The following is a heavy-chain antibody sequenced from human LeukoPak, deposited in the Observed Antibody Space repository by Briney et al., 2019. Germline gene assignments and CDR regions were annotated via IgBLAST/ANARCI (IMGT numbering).Heavy chain of an antibody. J-gene: IGHJ4*02. CDR1: GYSISSGYY. V-gene: IGHV4-38-2*02. D-gene: IGHD1-26*01. CDR2: IYHSGST. CDR3: ARDKGGSYEFDY. Sequence: TSETLSLTCTVSGYSISSGYYWGWIRQPPGKGLEWIGSIYHSGSTYYNPSLKSRVTISVDTSKNQFSLKLSSVTAADTAVYYCARDKGGSYEFDYWGQGTLVTVSS.